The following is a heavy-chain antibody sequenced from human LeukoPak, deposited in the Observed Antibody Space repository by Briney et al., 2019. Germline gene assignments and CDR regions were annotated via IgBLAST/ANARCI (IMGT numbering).Heavy chain of an antibody. CDR3: AKTRPLDSSSWSHGDY. D-gene: IGHD6-13*01. J-gene: IGHJ4*02. V-gene: IGHV3-23*01. CDR2: VTDSGDKV. Sequence: PGGSLRLSCAASGFTFSSYAMTWVRQAPGKGLERVSAVTDSGDKVFYADSVKGRFTISRDNSKNTLYLQMNSLRAEDTAVYYCAKTRPLDSSSWSHGDYWGQGTLVTVSS. CDR1: GFTFSSYA.